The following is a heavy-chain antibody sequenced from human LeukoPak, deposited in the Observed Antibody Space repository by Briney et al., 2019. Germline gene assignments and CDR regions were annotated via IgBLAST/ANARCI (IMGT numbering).Heavy chain of an antibody. CDR3: TRESGATPNTY. Sequence: PGGSLRLSCAASGFTFSSYPMNWVRQAPGKGLEWVSYISSSGSTIFYADSLKGRFTISRDKAKNSLYLQMNSPRAEDTAVYYCTRESGATPNTYWGQGTLVTVSS. J-gene: IGHJ4*02. V-gene: IGHV3-48*01. CDR2: ISSSGSTI. CDR1: GFTFSSYP. D-gene: IGHD1-26*01.